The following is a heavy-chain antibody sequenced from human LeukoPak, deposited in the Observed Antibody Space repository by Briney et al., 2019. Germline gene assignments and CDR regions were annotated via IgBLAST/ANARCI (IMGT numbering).Heavy chain of an antibody. V-gene: IGHV4-39*01. CDR1: GGSISSSSYY. Sequence: SETLSLTCTVSGGSISSSSYYWGWIRQPPGKGLEWLGRIYYSGSTYYNPSLKSRVTISVDTSKNQFSVKLNSVTAADTTVYYCARQSYYGSGSPYFDYWGQGTLVTVSS. CDR2: IYYSGST. CDR3: ARQSYYGSGSPYFDY. D-gene: IGHD3-10*01. J-gene: IGHJ4*02.